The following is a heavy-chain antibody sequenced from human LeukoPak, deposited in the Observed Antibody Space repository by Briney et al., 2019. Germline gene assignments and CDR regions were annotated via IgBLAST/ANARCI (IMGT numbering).Heavy chain of an antibody. CDR1: GFTFSSDR. D-gene: IGHD3-16*01. Sequence: GGSLRLSCAASGFTFSSDRTSWVPEAPGEGRERVANIKQDGREKHYVHSVKGRFTISRDNAKNSLYLQMNSLRAEDSAVQYCAREAIYYVYFWGSLRGGYYFDYWGQGTLVTVSP. J-gene: IGHJ4*02. V-gene: IGHV3-7*01. CDR2: IKQDGREK. CDR3: AREAIYYVYFWGSLRGGYYFDY.